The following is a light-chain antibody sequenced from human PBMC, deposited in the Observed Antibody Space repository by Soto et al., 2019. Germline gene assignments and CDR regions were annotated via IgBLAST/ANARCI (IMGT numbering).Light chain of an antibody. J-gene: IGKJ1*01. Sequence: DIVLTQSPDSLAVSLGERATINCKSSRSLLSISNNKDHLAWYQQRPGQPPKLLLNWASIRESGVPARFSGSGSGTDFPLTITTLLPEAVEVSIYHQYYDLPTFGQGTKVQVK. CDR2: WAS. CDR3: HQYYDLPT. CDR1: RSLLSISNNKDH. V-gene: IGKV4-1*01.